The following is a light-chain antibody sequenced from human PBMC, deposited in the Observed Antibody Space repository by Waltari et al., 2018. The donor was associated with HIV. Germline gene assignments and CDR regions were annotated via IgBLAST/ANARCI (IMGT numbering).Light chain of an antibody. CDR2: RNN. CDR1: SSNIGSNY. V-gene: IGLV1-47*01. CDR3: QSYDSSLSGSV. Sequence: QSVLTQPPSASGAPGQRVTISCSGSSSNIGSNYVYWYQQLPGTAPKLLIYRNNQRPSGVPDRFSGSKSGTSASLAISGLRSEDEADYYCQSYDSSLSGSVFGGGTKLTV. J-gene: IGLJ2*01.